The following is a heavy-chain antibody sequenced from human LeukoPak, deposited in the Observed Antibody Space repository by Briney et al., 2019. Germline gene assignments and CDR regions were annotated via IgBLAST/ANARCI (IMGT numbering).Heavy chain of an antibody. CDR2: INQDGSEK. Sequence: PGGSLRLSCAASGFSSSTYWMSWVRQAPGKGLEWVANINQDGSEKYYVDSVKGRFTISRDNAKNSLYLQMNSLRAEDTAVYYCARDLASYMDVWGKGTTVTISS. J-gene: IGHJ6*03. CDR3: ARDLASYMDV. CDR1: GFSSSTYW. V-gene: IGHV3-7*01.